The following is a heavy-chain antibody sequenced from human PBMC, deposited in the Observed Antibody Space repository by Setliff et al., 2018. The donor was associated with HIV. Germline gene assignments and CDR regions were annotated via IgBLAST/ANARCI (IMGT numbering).Heavy chain of an antibody. Sequence: GGSLRLSCAGSGFAFSSYSLNWVRQAPGKGLEWVSYVSGRGDSIYYAASVKGRFTISRDNDKNSLYLQMNSLRAEDTAVYYCARRAYCSSTTCFDNWGQGTLVTVS. J-gene: IGHJ4*02. CDR1: GFAFSSYS. V-gene: IGHV3-48*04. CDR2: VSGRGDSI. CDR3: ARRAYCSSTTCFDN. D-gene: IGHD2-2*01.